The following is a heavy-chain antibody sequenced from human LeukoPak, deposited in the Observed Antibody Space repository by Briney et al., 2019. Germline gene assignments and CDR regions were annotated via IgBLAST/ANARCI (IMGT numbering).Heavy chain of an antibody. V-gene: IGHV1-46*01. J-gene: IGHJ4*02. CDR2: VYATGGTT. Sequence: ASVKVSCKASEDTFTYYHIHWVRQAPGQGVEWMGAVYATGGTTINTQNFQGRVTMTRDTSTGTVYMELSSLRFEDTAMYYCATEAPRSYYFDYWGQGILVAVSS. CDR1: EDTFTYYH. CDR3: ATEAPRSYYFDY.